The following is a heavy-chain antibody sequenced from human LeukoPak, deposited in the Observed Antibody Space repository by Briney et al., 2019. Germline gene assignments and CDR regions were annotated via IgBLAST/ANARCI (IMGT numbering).Heavy chain of an antibody. D-gene: IGHD3-22*01. CDR1: GYSIGSGYY. CDR2: IYHDGST. J-gene: IGHJ3*02. Sequence: SETLSLTCAVSGYSIGSGYYWGWIRQPPGQGLEWIGSIYHDGSTYNHPSLKSRVSISVDTSKKQFSLKLSSVTAADTAVYYCARVHDRRGAFDIRGQGTRVTVSS. CDR3: ARVHDRRGAFDI. V-gene: IGHV4-38-2*01.